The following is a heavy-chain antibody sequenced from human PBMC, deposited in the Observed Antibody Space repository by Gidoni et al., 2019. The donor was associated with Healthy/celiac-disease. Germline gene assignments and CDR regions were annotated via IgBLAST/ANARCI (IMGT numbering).Heavy chain of an antibody. CDR3: ASDPIPDSGAAAGTTHYFDY. Sequence: QVQLVESGGGVVQPGRSLRLSCAASGFTFSSYAMHWVRQAPGKGLEWVAVISYDGSNKYYADSVKGRFSISRDNSKNTLYLQMNSLRAEDTAVYYCASDPIPDSGAAAGTTHYFDYWGQGTLVTVSS. V-gene: IGHV3-30-3*01. D-gene: IGHD6-13*01. J-gene: IGHJ4*02. CDR1: GFTFSSYA. CDR2: ISYDGSNK.